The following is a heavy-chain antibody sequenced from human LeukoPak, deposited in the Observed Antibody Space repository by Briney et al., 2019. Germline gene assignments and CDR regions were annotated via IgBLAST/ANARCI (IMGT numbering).Heavy chain of an antibody. D-gene: IGHD2-2*01. CDR1: GFIFSSYA. V-gene: IGHV3-30*04. CDR3: ARGEDIVVVKGFDI. Sequence: PGRSLRLSCAASGFIFSSYAMHWVRQAPGKGLEWVAIISYDGSNKYYTDSVKGRFTISRDNSKNTLYLQMNSLRAEDTAVYYCARGEDIVVVKGFDIWGQGTMVTVSS. J-gene: IGHJ3*02. CDR2: ISYDGSNK.